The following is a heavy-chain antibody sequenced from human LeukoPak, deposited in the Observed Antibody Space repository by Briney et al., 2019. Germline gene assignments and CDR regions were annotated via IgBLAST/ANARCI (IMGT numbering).Heavy chain of an antibody. V-gene: IGHV3-30*18. J-gene: IGHJ4*02. CDR3: AKGGIAVAGTFFDY. CDR2: ISYDGSNK. Sequence: PGRSLRLSCAASGFTFSSYGMHWVRQAPGKGLEWVAVISYDGSNKNYADSVKGRFTISRDNSKNTLYLQMNSLRAEDTAVYYCAKGGIAVAGTFFDYWGQGTLVTVSS. CDR1: GFTFSSYG. D-gene: IGHD6-19*01.